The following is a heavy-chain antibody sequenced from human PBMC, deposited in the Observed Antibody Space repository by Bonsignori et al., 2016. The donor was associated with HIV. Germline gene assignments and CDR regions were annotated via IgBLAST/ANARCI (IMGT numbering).Heavy chain of an antibody. CDR1: GFTFTSYW. CDR3: ARWGTGNLDY. V-gene: IGHV3-7*01. Sequence: GGSLRLSCGASGFTFTSYWMSWVRQAPGKGLEWVANIKQGANEEYYVDSVRGRFTISRDNAKSSLFLHMSSLRAEDTATYYCARWGTGNLDYWGQGALVTVSS. J-gene: IGHJ4*02. D-gene: IGHD4-23*01. CDR2: IKQGANEE.